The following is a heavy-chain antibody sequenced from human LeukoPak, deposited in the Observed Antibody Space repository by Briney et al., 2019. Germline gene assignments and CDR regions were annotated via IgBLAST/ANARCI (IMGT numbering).Heavy chain of an antibody. Sequence: ASVKVSCTASGYTFTTFGVTWVRQAPGQGLEWMGWISTYNGNTNYAQRLQGRVTMTTDTSTSTAYMELKSLRSDDTAVYYCARGTTVTSDYWGQGTLVTVSS. J-gene: IGHJ4*02. D-gene: IGHD4-17*01. CDR3: ARGTTVTSDY. CDR1: GYTFTTFG. V-gene: IGHV1-18*01. CDR2: ISTYNGNT.